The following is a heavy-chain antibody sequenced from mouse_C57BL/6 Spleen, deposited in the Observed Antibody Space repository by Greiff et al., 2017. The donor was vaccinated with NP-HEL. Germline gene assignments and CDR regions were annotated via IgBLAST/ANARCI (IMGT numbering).Heavy chain of an antibody. CDR1: GFTFNTYA. CDR3: VREKGTVVVYYFDY. J-gene: IGHJ2*01. D-gene: IGHD1-1*01. CDR2: IRSKSSNYAT. V-gene: IGHV10-3*01. Sequence: EVQLVESGGGLVQPKGSLKLSCAASGFTFNTYAMHWVRQAPGKGLEWVARIRSKSSNYATYYADSVKDRFTISRDDSQSMLYLQMNNLKTEDTAMYYCVREKGTVVVYYFDYWGQGTTLTVSS.